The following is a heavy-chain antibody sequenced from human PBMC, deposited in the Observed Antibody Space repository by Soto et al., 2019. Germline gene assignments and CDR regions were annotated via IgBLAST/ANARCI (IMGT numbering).Heavy chain of an antibody. CDR1: GGSISSYY. V-gene: IGHV4-59*12. CDR3: AREADYGSGSRRGLGYYYGMDV. Sequence: SETLSLTCTVSGGSISSYYWSWIRQPPGKGLEWIGYIYYSGSTNYNPSLKSRVTISVDTSKNQFSLKLSSVTAADTAVYYCAREADYGSGSRRGLGYYYGMDVWGQGTTVTVSS. J-gene: IGHJ6*02. D-gene: IGHD3-10*01. CDR2: IYYSGST.